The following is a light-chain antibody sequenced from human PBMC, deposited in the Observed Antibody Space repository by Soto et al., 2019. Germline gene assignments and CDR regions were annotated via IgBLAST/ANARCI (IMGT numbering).Light chain of an antibody. J-gene: IGLJ1*01. V-gene: IGLV2-11*01. CDR2: DVS. Sequence: ALTQPRSVSGSPGQPVTISCTGTSSDVGVYNYVSWYQQYPGKAPKIMIYDVSKRPSGVPDRFSGSKSDNTASLTISGLQAEDEADYYCCSYAGSYTFVFGIGTKVTVL. CDR1: SSDVGVYNY. CDR3: CSYAGSYTFV.